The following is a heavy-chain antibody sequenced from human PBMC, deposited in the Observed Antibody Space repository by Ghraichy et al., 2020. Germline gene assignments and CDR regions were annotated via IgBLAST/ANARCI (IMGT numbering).Heavy chain of an antibody. CDR3: ARDPVADTEYFQH. CDR2: ISYDGSNK. Sequence: GGSLRLSCAASGFTFSSYAMHWVRQAPGKGLEWVAVISYDGSNKYYADSVKGRFTISRDNSKNTLYLQMNSLRAEDTAVYYCARDPVADTEYFQHWGQGTLVTVSS. D-gene: IGHD4-23*01. V-gene: IGHV3-30*04. CDR1: GFTFSSYA. J-gene: IGHJ1*01.